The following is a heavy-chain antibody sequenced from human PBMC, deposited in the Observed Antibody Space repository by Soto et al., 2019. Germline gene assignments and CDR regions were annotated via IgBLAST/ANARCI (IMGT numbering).Heavy chain of an antibody. CDR1: GFTFNSYA. J-gene: IGHJ6*02. V-gene: IGHV3-23*01. CDR2: ISGSGGST. CDR3: VRRDDYSYYYGMDV. Sequence: PGGSLRLSCAASGFTFNSYAMSWVRQAPGKGLEWVSAISGSGGSTYYADSVKGRVTISVDKSISTVYLQWSSLKASDTAMYYCVRRDDYSYYYGMDVWGQGTKVTVSS.